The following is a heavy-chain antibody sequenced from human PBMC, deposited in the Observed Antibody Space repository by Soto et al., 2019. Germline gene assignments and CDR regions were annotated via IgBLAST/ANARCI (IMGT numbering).Heavy chain of an antibody. CDR3: AFPSIVVVVAAPFSDY. CDR2: ISSSSSYI. J-gene: IGHJ4*02. V-gene: IGHV3-21*01. Sequence: GGSLRLSCAASGFTFSSYSMNWVRQAPGKGLEWVSSISSSSSYIYYADSVKGRFTISRDNAKNSLYLQMNSLRAEDTAVYYCAFPSIVVVVAAPFSDYWGQGTLVTVSS. CDR1: GFTFSSYS. D-gene: IGHD2-15*01.